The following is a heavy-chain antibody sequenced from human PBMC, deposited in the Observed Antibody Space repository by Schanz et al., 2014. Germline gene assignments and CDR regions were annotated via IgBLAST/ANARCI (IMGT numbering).Heavy chain of an antibody. D-gene: IGHD2-8*01. Sequence: EVQLVESGGGLVKSGGSLRLSCATSGFIFTSYSMHWVRQAPGKGLEWVSSISSSSNYYYYADSVKGRFTISRDAAKDSLFLQMTSLRADDTAVYFCAREYASTLFESNVMAGRIDNWGQGTLVTVSS. V-gene: IGHV3-21*01. J-gene: IGHJ4*02. CDR1: GFIFTSYS. CDR3: AREYASTLFESNVMAGRIDN. CDR2: ISSSSNYY.